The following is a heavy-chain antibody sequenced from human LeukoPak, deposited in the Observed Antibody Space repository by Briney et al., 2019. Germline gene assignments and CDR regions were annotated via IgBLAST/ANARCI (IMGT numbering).Heavy chain of an antibody. CDR2: IWYDGSNK. D-gene: IGHD3-16*01. CDR1: GFTFSSYG. J-gene: IGHJ4*02. CDR3: ARSLRLGDDFDY. Sequence: GGSLRLSCAASGFTFSSYGMHWVRQAPGKGLEWVAVIWYDGSNKYYADSVKGRFTISRDNSKNTLYLQMNSLRAEDTAVYYCARSLRLGDDFDYWGQGTLVTVSS. V-gene: IGHV3-33*01.